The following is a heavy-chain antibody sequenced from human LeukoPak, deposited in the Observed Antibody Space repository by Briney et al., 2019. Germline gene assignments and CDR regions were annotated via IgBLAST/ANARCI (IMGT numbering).Heavy chain of an antibody. CDR1: GFIFSTHW. Sequence: GGSLRLSCAASGFIFSTHWMSWVRQAPGKGLEWVANIKQDGSEKKYVDFVKGRFTIYRDNAKNSLYLEMNSLRAEDTAVYYCARDSLTVEMATIRRLGVFDPWGQGTLVTVSS. D-gene: IGHD5-24*01. J-gene: IGHJ5*02. V-gene: IGHV3-7*01. CDR3: ARDSLTVEMATIRRLGVFDP. CDR2: IKQDGSEK.